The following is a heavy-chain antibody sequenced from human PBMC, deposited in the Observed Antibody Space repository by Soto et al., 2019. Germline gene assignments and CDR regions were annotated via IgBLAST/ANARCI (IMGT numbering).Heavy chain of an antibody. D-gene: IGHD4-17*01. V-gene: IGHV3-53*01. J-gene: IGHJ3*02. Sequence: EVQLVESGGGLIQPGGSLRLSCAASGFTVSSNYMSWVRQAPGKGLEWVSVIYSGGSTYYADSVKGRFTISRDNSKNTLYLQMNSRRAEDTAVYYCARGQDDGDYSYAFDIWGQGTMVTVSS. CDR1: GFTVSSNY. CDR3: ARGQDDGDYSYAFDI. CDR2: IYSGGST.